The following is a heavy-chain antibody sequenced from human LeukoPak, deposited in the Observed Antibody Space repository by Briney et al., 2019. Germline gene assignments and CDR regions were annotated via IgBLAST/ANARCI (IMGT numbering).Heavy chain of an antibody. V-gene: IGHV1-8*01. J-gene: IGHJ5*02. Sequence: ASVKVSCKASGYTFTSYDINWVRQATGQGLEWRGWMNPNRGNTGYAQKFQGRVTMTRNTSISTAYMELSSLRSEDTAVYYCARCLRYSSSWYIWFDPWGQGTLVTVSS. CDR1: GYTFTSYD. CDR3: ARCLRYSSSWYIWFDP. D-gene: IGHD6-13*01. CDR2: MNPNRGNT.